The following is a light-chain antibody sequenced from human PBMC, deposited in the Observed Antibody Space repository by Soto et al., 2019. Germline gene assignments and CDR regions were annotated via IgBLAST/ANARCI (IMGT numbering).Light chain of an antibody. V-gene: IGLV2-14*01. CDR2: EVS. CDR3: SSYRTSSTVD. CDR1: STDVGGYKY. Sequence: QSALTQPASVSGSPGQSITISCTGTSTDVGGYKYVSWYQQHPGKAPKLIIYEVSNRPSGISHRFSGSKSGNTASLTISGLQAEDEADYYCSSYRTSSTVDFGGVTKLTVL. J-gene: IGLJ2*01.